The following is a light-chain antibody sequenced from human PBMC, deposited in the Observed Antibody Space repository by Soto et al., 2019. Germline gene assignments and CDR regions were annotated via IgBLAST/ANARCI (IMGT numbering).Light chain of an antibody. V-gene: IGKV3-11*01. CDR3: QQRSNWPPL. J-gene: IGKJ5*01. CDR2: GAS. CDR1: QSVSRD. Sequence: IVLTQSPATLSVSPGERATLSCRASQSVSRDLAWYQQKPGQAPRLLIYGASTRATGIPDRFSGSGSGTDFTLTISGLEPEDFAVYYCQQRSNWPPLFGQGTRLEIK.